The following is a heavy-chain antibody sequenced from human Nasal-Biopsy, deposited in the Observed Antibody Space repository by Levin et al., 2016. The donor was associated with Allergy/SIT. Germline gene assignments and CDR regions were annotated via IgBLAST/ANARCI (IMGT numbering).Heavy chain of an antibody. J-gene: IGHJ4*02. Sequence: GGSLRLSCAASGFTFSSYWMHWLRQVPGKGLAWVSRIKSDGTTDYADSVKGRFTISRDNAKNTLYLQMNSLRAEDTATYFCTREMDRGDYRTADYWGRGTLVTVSS. CDR1: GFTFSSYW. D-gene: IGHD3-16*01. CDR2: IKSDGTT. V-gene: IGHV3-74*01. CDR3: TREMDRGDYRTADY.